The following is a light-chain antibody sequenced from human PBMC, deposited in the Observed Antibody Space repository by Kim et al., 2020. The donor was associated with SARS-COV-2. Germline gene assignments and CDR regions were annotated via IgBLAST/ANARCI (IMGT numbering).Light chain of an antibody. Sequence: LAPGERATLTCRASQSVSSYLAWYQQKPGQAPRLLIYDASNRATSIPARFSGSGSGTDFTLTISSLEPEDFAVYYCQQRSNWPPYTFGQGTKLEI. CDR2: DAS. J-gene: IGKJ2*01. V-gene: IGKV3-11*01. CDR3: QQRSNWPPYT. CDR1: QSVSSY.